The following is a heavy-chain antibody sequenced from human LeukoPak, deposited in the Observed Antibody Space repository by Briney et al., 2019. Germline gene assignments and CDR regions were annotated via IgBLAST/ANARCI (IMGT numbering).Heavy chain of an antibody. J-gene: IGHJ4*02. D-gene: IGHD3-22*01. CDR2: ISYDGSNK. V-gene: IGHV3-30-3*01. Sequence: GESLKISCAASGFTFSSYAMHWVRQAPGKGLEWVAVISYDGSNKYYADSVKGRFTISRDNSKNTLYLQMNSLRAEDTAVYYCALSSGYYYGYFDYWGQGTLVTVSS. CDR1: GFTFSSYA. CDR3: ALSSGYYYGYFDY.